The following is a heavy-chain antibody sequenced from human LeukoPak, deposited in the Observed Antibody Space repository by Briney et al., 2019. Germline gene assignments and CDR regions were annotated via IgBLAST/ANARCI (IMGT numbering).Heavy chain of an antibody. D-gene: IGHD6-6*01. CDR3: ARHEYSSSYRFDY. CDR1: GGSISSSSYY. Sequence: PSETLSLTCTVSGGSISSSSYYWGWIRQPPGKGLEWIGEINHSGSTNYNPSLKSRVTISVDTSENQFSLKLSSVTAADTAVYYCARHEYSSSYRFDYWGQGTLVTVSS. CDR2: INHSGST. J-gene: IGHJ4*02. V-gene: IGHV4-39*01.